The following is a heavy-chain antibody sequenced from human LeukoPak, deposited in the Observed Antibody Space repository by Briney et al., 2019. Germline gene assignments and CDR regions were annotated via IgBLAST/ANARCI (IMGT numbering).Heavy chain of an antibody. D-gene: IGHD5-24*01. CDR3: ATTIQAERGDY. V-gene: IGHV3-23*01. CDR1: KFTFSSYA. Sequence: GGSLRLSCAASKFTFSSYAMSWVRQAPGKGLEWVSAISESGGTTYYADSVKGRFTISRDNSKNTLFLQMNSLRAEDTAVYYCATTIQAERGDYWGQGTLVTVSS. J-gene: IGHJ4*02. CDR2: ISESGGTT.